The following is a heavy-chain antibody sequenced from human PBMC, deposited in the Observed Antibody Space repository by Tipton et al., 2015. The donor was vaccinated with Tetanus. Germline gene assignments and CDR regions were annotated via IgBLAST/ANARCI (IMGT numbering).Heavy chain of an antibody. CDR2: INHTGST. D-gene: IGHD3-10*01. V-gene: IGHV4-34*01. J-gene: IGHJ4*02. CDR3: ARDPYYNGGGYFDY. CDR1: DGSFSAYY. Sequence: TLSLTCDVYDGSFSAYYWTWIRKPPGKGLEWIGEINHTGSTNYNPSLRRRVTISIGTSNNQFSLKLNSVTAADSAVYYCARDPYYNGGGYFDYWGQGTLVTVSS.